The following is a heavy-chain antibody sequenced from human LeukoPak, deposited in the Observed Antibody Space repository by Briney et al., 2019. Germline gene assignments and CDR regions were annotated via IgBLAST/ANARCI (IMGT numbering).Heavy chain of an antibody. Sequence: GGSLRLSCAASGFTFSSYWMNWARQAPGRGLEWVASINHNGNVNYYVDSVKGRFTISRDNAKNSLYLQMSNLRAEDTAVYYCASRAPRYNYDRYLPIDYWGQGTLVTVSS. D-gene: IGHD3-22*01. V-gene: IGHV3-7*03. CDR1: GFTFSSYW. CDR3: ASRAPRYNYDRYLPIDY. J-gene: IGHJ4*02. CDR2: INHNGNVN.